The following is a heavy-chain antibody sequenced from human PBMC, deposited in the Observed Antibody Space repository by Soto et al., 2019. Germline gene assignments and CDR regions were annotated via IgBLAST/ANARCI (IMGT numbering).Heavy chain of an antibody. J-gene: IGHJ4*02. CDR1: GFTFSSYA. D-gene: IGHD3-10*01. Sequence: EVQLLESGGGLVQPGGSLRLSCAASGFTFSSYAMNWVRQAPGMGLEWVSAISGSGGNTYYADSVKGRFTISRDNSKNALYLQMNSLRVDDTAVYYYAKGTGSDSGRYWGQGTLVTVSS. CDR3: AKGTGSDSGRY. V-gene: IGHV3-23*01. CDR2: ISGSGGNT.